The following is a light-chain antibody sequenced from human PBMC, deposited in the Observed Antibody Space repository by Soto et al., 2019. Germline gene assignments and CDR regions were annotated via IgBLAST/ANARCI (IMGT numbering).Light chain of an antibody. V-gene: IGKV1-39*01. Sequence: DIQMTQSPSSLSASVGDRVTITCRASQSISSYLNWYQQKPGKAPKLLIYAASSLQSGVPSRFSASASGTDFTLTISSLQPEDFATYYCQHSYSTWTFGQGTKVEIK. CDR2: AAS. CDR1: QSISSY. CDR3: QHSYSTWT. J-gene: IGKJ1*01.